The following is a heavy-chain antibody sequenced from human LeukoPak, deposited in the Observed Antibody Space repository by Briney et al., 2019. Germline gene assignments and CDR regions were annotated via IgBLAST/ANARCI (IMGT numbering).Heavy chain of an antibody. CDR2: VYSGGET. Sequence: GGSLRLSCAASGFTVSSSYMSWVRQAPGKGLEWVSVVYSGGETYYADSVKGRFTISRDNSKNTLYLQMNSLRAEDTAVYYCASDRGYCSGGRCYVDHWGQGTLVTVSS. CDR3: ASDRGYCSGGRCYVDH. V-gene: IGHV3-53*01. CDR1: GFTVSSSY. D-gene: IGHD2-15*01. J-gene: IGHJ4*02.